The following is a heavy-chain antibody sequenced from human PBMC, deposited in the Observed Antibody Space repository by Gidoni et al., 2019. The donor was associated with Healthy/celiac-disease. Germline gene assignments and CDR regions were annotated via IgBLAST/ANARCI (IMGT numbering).Heavy chain of an antibody. V-gene: IGHV3-11*05. CDR2: ISSSSSYT. CDR3: ARGGDSGYDKSFDY. CDR1: GFTFSDYY. J-gene: IGHJ4*02. Sequence: QVQLVESGGGLVKPGGSLGLSCAASGFTFSDYYMSWLRQAPGKGLEWVSYISSSSSYTNYADSVKGRFTISRDNAKNSLYLQMNSLRAEDTAVYYCARGGDSGYDKSFDYWGQGTLVTVSS. D-gene: IGHD5-12*01.